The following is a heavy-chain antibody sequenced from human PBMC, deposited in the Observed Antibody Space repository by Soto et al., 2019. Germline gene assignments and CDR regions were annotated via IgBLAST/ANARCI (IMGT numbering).Heavy chain of an antibody. CDR3: ARGPHYYDSSGYYYKS. J-gene: IGHJ4*02. CDR2: INHSGST. D-gene: IGHD3-22*01. Sequence: SETLSLTCAVYGGSFSGYYWSWIRQPPGKGLEWIGEINHSGSTNYNPSLKSRVTISVDTSKNQFSLKLSSVTAADTAVYYCARGPHYYDSSGYYYKSWGQGTLVTVSS. CDR1: GGSFSGYY. V-gene: IGHV4-34*01.